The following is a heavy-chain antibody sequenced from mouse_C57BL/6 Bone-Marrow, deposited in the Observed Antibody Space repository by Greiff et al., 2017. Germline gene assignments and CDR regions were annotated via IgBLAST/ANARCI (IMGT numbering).Heavy chain of an antibody. CDR3: TRYYYCGISPRWFAY. Sequence: VQLQQPGAELVKPGASVKLSCKASGYTFTSYWMHWVKQRPGQGLEWIGMIHPNSGSTNYNEKLQSKATLTVDKSSSTAYMQLSRHTSEGSSVYYCTRYYYCGISPRWFAYWGQGTLVTVSA. V-gene: IGHV1-64*01. J-gene: IGHJ3*01. CDR2: IHPNSGST. CDR1: GYTFTSYW. D-gene: IGHD1-1*01.